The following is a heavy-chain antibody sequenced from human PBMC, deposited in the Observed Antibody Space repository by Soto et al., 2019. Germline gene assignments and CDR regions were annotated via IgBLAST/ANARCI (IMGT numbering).Heavy chain of an antibody. V-gene: IGHV1-69*12. Sequence: QVQLVQSGAEVKKPGSSVKVSCKASGGTFSSYAISWVRQAPGQGLEWMGGIIPIFGTANYAQKFQGRVTITADESTRPAYMELSSLRSEDTAVYYCARSPLCSGGSCYSDRFDYWGQGTLVTVSS. D-gene: IGHD2-15*01. CDR1: GGTFSSYA. CDR2: IIPIFGTA. CDR3: ARSPLCSGGSCYSDRFDY. J-gene: IGHJ4*02.